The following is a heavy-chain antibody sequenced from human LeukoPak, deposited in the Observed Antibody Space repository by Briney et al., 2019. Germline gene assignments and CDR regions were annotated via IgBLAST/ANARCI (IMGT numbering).Heavy chain of an antibody. Sequence: ASVKVSCKASGYTFTNYYIHWVRQAPGQGLEWMGIINPSGGSTTYAQNFQGRVTMTGDTSTSTVYMELSSLRSEDTAVYYCARVEAVASRRYFDYWGQGTLVTASS. CDR2: INPSGGST. D-gene: IGHD6-19*01. V-gene: IGHV1-46*01. CDR3: ARVEAVASRRYFDY. J-gene: IGHJ4*02. CDR1: GYTFTNYY.